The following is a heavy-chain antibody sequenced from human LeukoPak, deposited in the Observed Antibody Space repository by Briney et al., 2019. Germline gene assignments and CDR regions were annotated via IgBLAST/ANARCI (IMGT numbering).Heavy chain of an antibody. D-gene: IGHD3-3*02. CDR3: ARAFYPGYYSYMAV. V-gene: IGHV4-59*01. CDR2: IYYSGST. CDR1: GGSISDYY. Sequence: SETLSLTYTVSGGSISDYYWSWIRQPPGKGLEWIGYIYYSGSTNYNPSLKSRVTISVDTSKNQFSLKLSSVTAADTAVYYCARAFYPGYYSYMAVWGKGTTVTVSS. J-gene: IGHJ6*03.